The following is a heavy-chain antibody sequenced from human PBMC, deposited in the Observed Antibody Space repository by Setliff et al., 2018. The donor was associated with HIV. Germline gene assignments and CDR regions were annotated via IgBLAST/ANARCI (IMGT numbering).Heavy chain of an antibody. CDR1: GGTSSTHA. D-gene: IGHD3-10*01. V-gene: IGHV1-69*10. Sequence: SVKVSCKASGGTSSTHAMNWVRQAPGQGLEWMGQIISILEITDYAQKFQGSLTITADEPTNTIYMELSGLRSEDTAVYYCAGPRGDEAFDIWGQGTMVTV. CDR3: AGPRGDEAFDI. J-gene: IGHJ3*02. CDR2: IISILEIT.